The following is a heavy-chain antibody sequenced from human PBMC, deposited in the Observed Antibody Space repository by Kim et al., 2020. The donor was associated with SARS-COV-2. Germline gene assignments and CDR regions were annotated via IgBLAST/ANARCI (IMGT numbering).Heavy chain of an antibody. Sequence: GGSLRLSCAASGFTFSSYWMSWVRQAPGKGLEWVANIKQDGSEKYYVDSVKGRFTISRDNAKNSLYLQMNSLRAEDTAVYYCARDRCSSTSCYPGYFDYWGQGTLVTVSS. CDR1: GFTFSSYW. CDR2: IKQDGSEK. D-gene: IGHD2-2*01. V-gene: IGHV3-7*01. J-gene: IGHJ4*02. CDR3: ARDRCSSTSCYPGYFDY.